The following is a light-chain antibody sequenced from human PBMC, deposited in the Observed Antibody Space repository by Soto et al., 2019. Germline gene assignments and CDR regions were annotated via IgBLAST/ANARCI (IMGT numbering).Light chain of an antibody. CDR1: QSISSW. CDR2: DAS. Sequence: DIPMTQSPSTLSASVGDRVTITCRASQSISSWLAWYQQKPGKAPKLLIYDASSLESGVPSRFSGSGSGTEFTLTISSLQPDDFATYYCQQYNSSRTFGQGTKVEIK. V-gene: IGKV1-5*01. CDR3: QQYNSSRT. J-gene: IGKJ1*01.